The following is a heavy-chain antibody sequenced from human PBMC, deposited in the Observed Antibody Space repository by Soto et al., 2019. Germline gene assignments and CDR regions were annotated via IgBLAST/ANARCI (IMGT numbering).Heavy chain of an antibody. D-gene: IGHD3-10*01. V-gene: IGHV3-33*01. CDR2: IWYDGSNK. J-gene: IGHJ4*02. Sequence: LRLSCAASGFTFSNYGMHWVRQAPGKGLEWVAVIWYDGSNKYYADSVKGRFTISRDNSKNTLYVQMNSLRAEDTAVYYCARDPSHGSGSYLDYWGQGTLVTVSS. CDR1: GFTFSNYG. CDR3: ARDPSHGSGSYLDY.